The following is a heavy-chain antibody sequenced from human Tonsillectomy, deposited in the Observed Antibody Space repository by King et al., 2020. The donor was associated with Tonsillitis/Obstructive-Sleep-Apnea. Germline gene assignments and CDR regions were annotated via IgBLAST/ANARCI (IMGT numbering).Heavy chain of an antibody. V-gene: IGHV4-34*01. Sequence: VQLQQWGAGLLKPSATLSLTCAVYGGSFSGYYWSWIRQPPGKGLEWIGEINHSGSTNYNPSLKSRVTISVDTSKNQLSLKLSSVAAADTAVYYCVRETYYYDSSGGYYYYYYMYDWGKGTTVTVSS. D-gene: IGHD3-22*01. J-gene: IGHJ6*03. CDR3: VRETYYYDSSGGYYYYYYMYD. CDR1: GGSFSGYY. CDR2: INHSGST.